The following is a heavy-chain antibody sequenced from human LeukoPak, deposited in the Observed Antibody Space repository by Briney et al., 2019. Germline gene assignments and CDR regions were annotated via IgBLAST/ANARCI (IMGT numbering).Heavy chain of an antibody. D-gene: IGHD3-9*01. CDR3: AKRGVTGYKEGFDY. J-gene: IGHJ4*02. Sequence: PGGSLRLSCAASGFTVSSYYMTWVRQAPGKGLEWVSIIYDGGSTYYADSVKGRFTISRDNSKNTLYLQMNSLRAEDTAVYYCAKRGVTGYKEGFDYWGQGTLVTVSS. CDR1: GFTVSSYY. V-gene: IGHV3-53*01. CDR2: IYDGGST.